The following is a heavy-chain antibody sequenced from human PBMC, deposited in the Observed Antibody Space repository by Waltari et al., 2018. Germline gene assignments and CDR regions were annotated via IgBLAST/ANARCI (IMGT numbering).Heavy chain of an antibody. CDR1: GFTFNTAW. D-gene: IGHD3-16*01. J-gene: IGHJ4*02. V-gene: IGHV3-15*01. CDR2: SKSKTDCVTT. CDR3: TTGGAYFPF. Sequence: EVQVVVSGGGLVKPGGSLRLSCAASGFTFNTAWMSWVRQAPGKGLEWVGRSKSKTDCVTTDFATPVKGRFSISRDDSKNTLSLQMNSLKTEDTAMYYCTTGGAYFPFWGQGTLVTVSS.